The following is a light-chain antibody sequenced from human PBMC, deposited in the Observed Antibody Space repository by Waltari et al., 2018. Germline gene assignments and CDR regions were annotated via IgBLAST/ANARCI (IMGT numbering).Light chain of an antibody. J-gene: IGLJ1*01. Sequence: SYELTQTPSVSVSPGQTARITCSGHELLRKYAYWFQQKSGQAPRLVIYEDTKRPSGSPERFSGSSSGTVATLTITGAQVDDEADYYCYSSDSTGLRVFGGGTTVVVL. CDR2: EDT. CDR3: YSSDSTGLRV. V-gene: IGLV3-10*01. CDR1: ELLRKY.